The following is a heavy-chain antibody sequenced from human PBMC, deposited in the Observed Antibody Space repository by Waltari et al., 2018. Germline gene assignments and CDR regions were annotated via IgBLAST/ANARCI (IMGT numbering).Heavy chain of an antibody. CDR1: GGSISRSSYY. CDR2: IYYSGST. CDR3: ASSPNYYYYGMDV. J-gene: IGHJ6*02. Sequence: QLQLQESGPGLVKPSETLSLTCTVPGGSISRSSYYWGWLRQPPGKGLEWIGSIYYSGSTYYNPSLKSRVTISVDTSKNQFSLKLSSVTAADTAVYYCASSPNYYYYGMDVWGQGTTVTVSS. V-gene: IGHV4-39*01.